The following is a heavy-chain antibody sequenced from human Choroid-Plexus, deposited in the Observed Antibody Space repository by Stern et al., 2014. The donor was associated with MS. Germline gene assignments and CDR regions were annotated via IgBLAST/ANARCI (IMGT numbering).Heavy chain of an antibody. CDR1: GFTFSNFG. CDR3: AKDRQWSTYFFDY. Sequence: VQLLESGGGVAQPGRPLILSCAASGFTFSNFGMHWVRQAPGKGLEWLALISYDGSDKYYADSVKGRVTIFRDNSKNTLYMHMNSLRAEDTAVYYCAKDRQWSTYFFDYWGQGSLVTVSS. J-gene: IGHJ4*02. D-gene: IGHD2-15*01. V-gene: IGHV3-30*18. CDR2: ISYDGSDK.